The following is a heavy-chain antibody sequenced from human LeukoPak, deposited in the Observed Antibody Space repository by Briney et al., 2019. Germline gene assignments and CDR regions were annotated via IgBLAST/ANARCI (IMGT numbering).Heavy chain of an antibody. CDR2: INPSGGST. CDR1: GYTFTNYF. V-gene: IGHV1-46*01. Sequence: ASVKVSCKASGYTFTNYFMHWVRQAPGQGLEWMGIINPSGGSTSYAQKFQGRVTMTRDTSTSTVYMELSSLRSEDTAVYYCARDYYYYYGMDVWGQGTTVTVSS. CDR3: ARDYYYYYGMDV. J-gene: IGHJ6*02.